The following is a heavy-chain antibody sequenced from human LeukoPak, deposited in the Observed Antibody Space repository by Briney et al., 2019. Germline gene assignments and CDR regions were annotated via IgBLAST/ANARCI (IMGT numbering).Heavy chain of an antibody. CDR2: IYYSGST. Sequence: PSETLSLTCTVSGGSISSGGYYWSWIRQHPGKGLEWIGYIYYSGSTYYNPSLKSRVTISVDTSKNQFSLKLSSVTAADTAVYYCASSVHNYYDSSGYYYFHFDYWGQGTLVTVSS. CDR1: GGSISSGGYY. CDR3: ASSVHNYYDSSGYYYFHFDY. V-gene: IGHV4-31*03. D-gene: IGHD3-22*01. J-gene: IGHJ4*02.